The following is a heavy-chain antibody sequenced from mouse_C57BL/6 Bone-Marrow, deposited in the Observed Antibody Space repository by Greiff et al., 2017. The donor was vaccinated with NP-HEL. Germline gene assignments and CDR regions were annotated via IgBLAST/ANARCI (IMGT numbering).Heavy chain of an antibody. CDR3: ANVSAMVEWCAY. CDR2: IDPSDSYT. Sequence: QVQLQQPGAELVRPGTSVKLSCKASGYTFTSYWMHWVKQRPGQGLEWIGVIDPSDSYTNYNQKFKGQATLTVDTSSSTAYMQLSSLTSEDSAVYYAANVSAMVEWCAYWGQGNLVTVSA. D-gene: IGHD2-2*01. J-gene: IGHJ3*01. V-gene: IGHV1-59*01. CDR1: GYTFTSYW.